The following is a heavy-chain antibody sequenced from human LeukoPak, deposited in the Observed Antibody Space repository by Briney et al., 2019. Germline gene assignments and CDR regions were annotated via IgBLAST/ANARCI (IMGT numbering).Heavy chain of an antibody. CDR1: GFTFSGSA. D-gene: IGHD4-17*01. J-gene: IGHJ3*02. V-gene: IGHV3-73*01. CDR3: TRAATYVEINAFDI. Sequence: QPGGSLRLSCAASGFTFSGSAMHWVRQASGKGLEWVGRIRSKANSYATAYAASVKGRFTISRDDSKNTAYLQMNSLKTEDTAVYYCTRAATYVEINAFDIWGQGTMVTVSS. CDR2: IRSKANSYAT.